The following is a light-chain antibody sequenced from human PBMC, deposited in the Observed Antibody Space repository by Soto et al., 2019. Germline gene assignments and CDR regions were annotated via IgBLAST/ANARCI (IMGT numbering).Light chain of an antibody. CDR1: ESVSNDH. V-gene: IGKV3-20*01. CDR2: GAS. CDR3: QQYGSTPPT. J-gene: IGKJ1*01. Sequence: EIVLTQSPGTLSLSPGERATLSCRASESVSNDHLAWYQRKPGQAPRLLIYGASYRATDIPYRFSGSGSGTDFTLIIARLAAENFAGDICQQYGSTPPTFGLGTKVEI.